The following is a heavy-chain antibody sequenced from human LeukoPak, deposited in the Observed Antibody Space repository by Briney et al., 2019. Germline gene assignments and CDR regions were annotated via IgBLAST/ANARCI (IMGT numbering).Heavy chain of an antibody. CDR3: ARRDSSGHGGYAFDI. D-gene: IGHD3-22*01. J-gene: IGHJ3*02. Sequence: GGSLRLSCAAAGFTFSSYCMNWVRQAPGKGLEWVSSITSSSSYIYYADSVKGRFTISRDNAKNSLYLQMNSLRAEDTAVYYCARRDSSGHGGYAFDIWGQGTMVTVSS. CDR1: GFTFSSYC. CDR2: ITSSSSYI. V-gene: IGHV3-21*01.